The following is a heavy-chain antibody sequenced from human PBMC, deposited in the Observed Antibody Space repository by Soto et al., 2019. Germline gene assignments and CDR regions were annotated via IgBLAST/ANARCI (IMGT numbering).Heavy chain of an antibody. Sequence: AASVKVSCKASGYTFTSYGISWVRQAPGQGLEWMGWISAYNGNTNYAQKLQGRVTMTTDTSTSTAYMELRSLRSDDTAVYYCARVDTIFGVVISYYGMDVWGQGTTVTVSS. V-gene: IGHV1-18*01. J-gene: IGHJ6*02. CDR1: GYTFTSYG. CDR3: ARVDTIFGVVISYYGMDV. CDR2: ISAYNGNT. D-gene: IGHD3-3*01.